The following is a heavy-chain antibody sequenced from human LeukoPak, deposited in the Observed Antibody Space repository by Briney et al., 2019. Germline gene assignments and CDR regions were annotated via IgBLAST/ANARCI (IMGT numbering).Heavy chain of an antibody. CDR3: SRDRHFSFDY. V-gene: IGHV3-49*04. CDR2: IRSKAYDGTT. CDR1: GFTFGDYA. J-gene: IGHJ4*02. Sequence: GGSLRLSCIASGFTFGDYAMSWVRQAPGKGLEWVGFIRSKAYDGTTEYAASVKGRFSISRDDSKSIAYLQMNSLKTEDTAVYYCSRDRHFSFDYWGQGTLVTVSS.